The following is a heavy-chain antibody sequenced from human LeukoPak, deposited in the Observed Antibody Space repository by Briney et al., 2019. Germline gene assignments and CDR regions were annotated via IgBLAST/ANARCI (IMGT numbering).Heavy chain of an antibody. CDR1: GGSFRGFY. V-gene: IGHV4-34*01. CDR3: ARAGGYYYYYMDV. CDR2: IYYTGSN. D-gene: IGHD1-26*01. J-gene: IGHJ6*03. Sequence: SETLSLTCAVYGGSFRGFYWRWIRHVPEKGLEWIVEIYYTGSNTYNTSLKSRVTISVDTSKNQYSLSMGPVSAPQTAVDFFARAGGYYYYYMDVWGKGTPFT.